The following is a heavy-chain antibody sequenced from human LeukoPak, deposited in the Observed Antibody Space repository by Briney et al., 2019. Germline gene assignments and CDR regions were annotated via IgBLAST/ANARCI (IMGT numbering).Heavy chain of an antibody. Sequence: HPGGSLRLSCAASGFTFSSNYMSWVRQAPGKGLEWVSVIYSGGSTYYADSVKGRFTISRDNSKNKLYLQMNSLRAEDTAVYYCARDPRVVVADYYYYYGMDVWGQGTTVTVSS. CDR1: GFTFSSNY. V-gene: IGHV3-66*01. J-gene: IGHJ6*02. D-gene: IGHD2-15*01. CDR3: ARDPRVVVADYYYYYGMDV. CDR2: IYSGGST.